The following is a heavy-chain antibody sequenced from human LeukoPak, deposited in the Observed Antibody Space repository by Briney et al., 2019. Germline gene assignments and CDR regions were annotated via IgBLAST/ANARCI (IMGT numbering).Heavy chain of an antibody. J-gene: IGHJ4*02. CDR1: GYTFTSYY. CDR2: INPSGGST. CDR3: ARGSRYYDSSGYYFDY. D-gene: IGHD3-22*01. V-gene: IGHV1-46*01. Sequence: ASVKVSCKASGYTFTSYYMHWVRRAPGQGLEWMGIINPSGGSTSYAQKFQGRVTMTRDTSTSTVYMELSSLRSEDTAVYYCARGSRYYDSSGYYFDYWGQGTLVTVSS.